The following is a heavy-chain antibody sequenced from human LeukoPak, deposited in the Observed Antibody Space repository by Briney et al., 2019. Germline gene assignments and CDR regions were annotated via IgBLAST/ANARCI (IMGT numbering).Heavy chain of an antibody. CDR2: ISGSGTGT. V-gene: IGHV3-23*01. CDR1: GFPFINYD. J-gene: IGHJ4*02. D-gene: IGHD3-10*01. Sequence: GSLRLSFAASGFPFINYDMSGVRQAPGEGLEWVSAISGSGTGTYYAASVKGRFTISRDNSRNTLYLQMNSLRAEDTAVYYCAKRGPTAYYFDSWGQGTLVTVSS. CDR3: AKRGPTAYYFDS.